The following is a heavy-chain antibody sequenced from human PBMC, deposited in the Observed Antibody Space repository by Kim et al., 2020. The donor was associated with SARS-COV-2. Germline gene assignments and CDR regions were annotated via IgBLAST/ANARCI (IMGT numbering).Heavy chain of an antibody. D-gene: IGHD3-22*01. CDR3: ARGGKFYYDTSGYPDVF. CDR1: GFTFTNYW. Sequence: GGSLRLSCTVSGFTFTNYWMSWVRQAPGKGLEWVANINKDGSDKNYAYSVRDRFTIPRDNARNSVYLQMNSLRAEDTALYYCARGGKFYYDTSGYPDVFWGQRILVTVSS. CDR2: INKDGSDK. V-gene: IGHV3-7*01. J-gene: IGHJ4*02.